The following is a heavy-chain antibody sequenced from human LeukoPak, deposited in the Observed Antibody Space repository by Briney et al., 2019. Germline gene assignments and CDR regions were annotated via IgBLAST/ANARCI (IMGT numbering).Heavy chain of an antibody. CDR3: AREGGYGKPDY. V-gene: IGHV1-69*04. CDR1: GGSFNSYV. Sequence: GSSVTVSCTASGGSFNSYVITWVRQAPGQGLEWMGRIIPILNVANFAQKFQGRVTITADESTSTAYMELSSLRSEDTAVYYCAREGGYGKPDYWGQGTLVTVSS. CDR2: IIPILNVA. D-gene: IGHD5-18*01. J-gene: IGHJ4*02.